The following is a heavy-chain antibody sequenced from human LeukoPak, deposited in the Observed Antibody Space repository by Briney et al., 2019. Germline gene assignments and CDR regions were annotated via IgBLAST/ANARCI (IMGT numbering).Heavy chain of an antibody. V-gene: IGHV1-18*01. CDR2: ISAYNGNT. CDR3: AREGDDFWSGYYIDY. CDR1: GYTFTSYG. D-gene: IGHD3-3*01. J-gene: IGHJ4*02. Sequence: ASVKVSCKASGYTFTSYGISWVRQAPGQGLEWMGWISAYNGNTNYAQKLQGRVTMTTDTSTSTAYMELRSLRSDDTAVYYCAREGDDFWSGYYIDYWGQGTLVTASS.